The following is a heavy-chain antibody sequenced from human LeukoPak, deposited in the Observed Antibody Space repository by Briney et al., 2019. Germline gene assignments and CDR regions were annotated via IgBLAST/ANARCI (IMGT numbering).Heavy chain of an antibody. CDR2: IYHSGST. V-gene: IGHV4-4*02. J-gene: IGHJ4*02. Sequence: SGTLSLTCAVSGGPISSSNWWSWVRQPPGKGLEWIGEIYHSGSTNYNPSLKSRVTISVDKSKNQFSLKLSSVTAADTAVYYCARGLSSSWYSQYYFDYWGQGTLVTVSS. CDR1: GGPISSSNW. D-gene: IGHD6-13*01. CDR3: ARGLSSSWYSQYYFDY.